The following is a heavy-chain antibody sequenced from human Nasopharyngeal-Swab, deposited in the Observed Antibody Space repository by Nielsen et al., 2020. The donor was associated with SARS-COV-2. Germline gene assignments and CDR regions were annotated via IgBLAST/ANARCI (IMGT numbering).Heavy chain of an antibody. J-gene: IGHJ4*02. D-gene: IGHD5-18*01. V-gene: IGHV3-73*01. CDR1: GFTFRGCA. CDR2: IRNKANSYAT. CDR3: ASRCSYGL. Sequence: GESLEIPRATFGFTFRGCAMQWGRQAYGKGVEWVGRIRNKANSYATAYAASVKGRFTISRDDSKNTAYLQMNSRKPEDTAVYYCASRCSYGLWGQGTLVTVSS.